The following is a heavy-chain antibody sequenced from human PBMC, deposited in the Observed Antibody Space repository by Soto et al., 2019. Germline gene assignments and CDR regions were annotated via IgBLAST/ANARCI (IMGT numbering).Heavy chain of an antibody. V-gene: IGHV1-46*01. Sequence: QVQLVQSGAEVKKPGASVKVSCKASGYTFTSYYMHWVRQAPGQGLEWMGIINPSGGSTSYAQKLQGRVTMTRDTSTSTVYMELSSLRSEDTAVYYCARAYCGGDCYPGSFDYWGQGTLVTVSS. CDR1: GYTFTSYY. CDR2: INPSGGST. D-gene: IGHD2-21*02. CDR3: ARAYCGGDCYPGSFDY. J-gene: IGHJ4*02.